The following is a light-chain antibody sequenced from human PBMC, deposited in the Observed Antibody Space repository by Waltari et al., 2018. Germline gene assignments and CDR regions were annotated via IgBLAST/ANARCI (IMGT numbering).Light chain of an antibody. Sequence: DIQMTQSPSSLSESVGDRVTITCLASQDNSNSLNWYQQKPGKAPQLLLYDASNLEAGVPSRFIGSGSGTSFAFTIASLQPEDIATYYCQQSANLPFTFGPGTKVGIK. J-gene: IGKJ3*01. CDR2: DAS. CDR3: QQSANLPFT. CDR1: QDNSNS. V-gene: IGKV1-33*01.